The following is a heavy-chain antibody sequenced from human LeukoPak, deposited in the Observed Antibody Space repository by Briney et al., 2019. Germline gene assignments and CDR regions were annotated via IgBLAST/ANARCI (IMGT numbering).Heavy chain of an antibody. Sequence: GGSLKLSCAASGFPFSGSAMHWVRQASGKGLEWGGRIRSKANSYATAYAAWVKGRVTISRDHSTDTAYLQMNSLKTEDTAVYYCTRLYSDFWIWGQGTLVTVSS. CDR2: IRSKANSYAT. CDR3: TRLYSDFWI. CDR1: GFPFSGSA. V-gene: IGHV3-73*01. D-gene: IGHD3-3*01. J-gene: IGHJ4*02.